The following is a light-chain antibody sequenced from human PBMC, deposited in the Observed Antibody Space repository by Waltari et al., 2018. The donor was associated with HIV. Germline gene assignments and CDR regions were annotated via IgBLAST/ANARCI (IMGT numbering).Light chain of an antibody. CDR2: DVS. V-gene: IGLV2-23*02. J-gene: IGLJ3*02. CDR3: LTYVSDSGTWK. Sequence: QSPLTQPASVSGNPGQSVTITCTGTNIDVGNYNLVSWYQQHPGKAPKLLIYDVSKLPSGVSSRFSGSKSGYLASLTISGLLTEDESYYYCLTYVSDSGTWKFGGGTYLTV. CDR1: NIDVGNYNL.